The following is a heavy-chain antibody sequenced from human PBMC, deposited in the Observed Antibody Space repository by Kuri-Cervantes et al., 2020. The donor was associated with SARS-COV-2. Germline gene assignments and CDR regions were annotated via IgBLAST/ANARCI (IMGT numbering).Heavy chain of an antibody. CDR1: GGSFSGYY. D-gene: IGHD6-6*01. J-gene: IGHJ5*02. V-gene: IGHV4-30-2*01. CDR3: ARVLGSSAGYWFDP. CDR2: IYHSGST. Sequence: LRLSCAVYGGSFSGYYWNWIRQPPGKGLEWIGYIYHSGSTYYNPSLKSRVTISVDRSKNQFSLKLSSVTAADTAVYYCARVLGSSAGYWFDPWGQGTLVTVSS.